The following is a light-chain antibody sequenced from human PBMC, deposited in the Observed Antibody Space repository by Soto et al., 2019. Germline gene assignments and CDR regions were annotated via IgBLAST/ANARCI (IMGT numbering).Light chain of an antibody. J-gene: IGKJ5*01. Sequence: EIVLTQSPGTLSLSPGERATLSCRASQSVTSTYLAWYQQKPGQAPRLLIYGASSRAIGIPDRFSGRVSGSEFMRALARLVPEDGAVYICLQYGSSHTLALGTRLEIK. CDR3: LQYGSSHT. CDR2: GAS. V-gene: IGKV3-20*01. CDR1: QSVTSTY.